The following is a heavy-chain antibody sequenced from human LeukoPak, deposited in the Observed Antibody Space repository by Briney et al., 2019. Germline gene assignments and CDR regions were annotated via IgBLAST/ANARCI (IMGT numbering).Heavy chain of an antibody. CDR2: ISYDGSNK. V-gene: IGHV3-30*18. Sequence: GRSLRLSCAASGFTFSSYGMHWVRQAPGKGLEWVAVISYDGSNKYYADSVKGRFTISRDNSKNTLYLQMNSLRAEDTAVYYCAKDGNYYDSSPLNYYYGMDVWGQGTTVTVSS. J-gene: IGHJ6*02. CDR1: GFTFSSYG. D-gene: IGHD3-22*01. CDR3: AKDGNYYDSSPLNYYYGMDV.